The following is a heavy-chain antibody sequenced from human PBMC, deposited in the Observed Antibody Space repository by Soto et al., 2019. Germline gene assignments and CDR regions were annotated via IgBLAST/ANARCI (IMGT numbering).Heavy chain of an antibody. J-gene: IGHJ6*02. Sequence: SETLSLTFTVSGGSISSYYWSWIRQPPGKGLEWIGYIYYSGSTNYNPSLKSRVTISVDTSKNQFSLKLSSVTAADTAVYYCARNGWNSSGWGYYYGMDVWGQGTTVT. CDR3: ARNGWNSSGWGYYYGMDV. CDR2: IYYSGST. V-gene: IGHV4-59*01. D-gene: IGHD6-19*01. CDR1: GGSISSYY.